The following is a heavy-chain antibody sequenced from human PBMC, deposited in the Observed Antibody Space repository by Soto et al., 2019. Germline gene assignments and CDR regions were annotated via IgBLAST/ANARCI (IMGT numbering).Heavy chain of an antibody. D-gene: IGHD2-15*01. J-gene: IGHJ4*02. V-gene: IGHV3-30-3*01. CDR1: GFTFSSYA. CDR2: ISYDGSNK. CDR3: ARDWVGDCSGGSCYGGVFYN. Sequence: GGSLRLSCAASGFTFSSYAMHWVRQAPGKGLEWVAVISYDGSNKYYADSVKGRFTISRDNSKNTLYLQMNNLRAEDTAVYYCARDWVGDCSGGSCYGGVFYNWGKGTLVTISS.